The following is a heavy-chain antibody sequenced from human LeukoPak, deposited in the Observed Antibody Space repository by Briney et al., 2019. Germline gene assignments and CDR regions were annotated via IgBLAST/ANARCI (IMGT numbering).Heavy chain of an antibody. J-gene: IGHJ4*02. CDR1: GSSIRHYD. CDR2: LYHSGSP. V-gene: IGHV4-59*01. D-gene: IGHD1-20*01. Sequence: PSETLSLTCTVSGSSIRHYDWSWIRQPPGKGLEWIGNLYHSGSPNYNPSPKSRVTISIDTAKNQFSLRLRSVNAADTAVYYCATLTGTTYPYYFDFWGQATLVTVSS. CDR3: ATLTGTTYPYYFDF.